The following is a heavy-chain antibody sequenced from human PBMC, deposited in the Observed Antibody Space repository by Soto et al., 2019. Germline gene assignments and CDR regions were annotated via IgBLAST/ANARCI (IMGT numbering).Heavy chain of an antibody. Sequence: SETLSLTCTVSGDSISSYNLAWIRQPPGKGLEWIGYLYNAGSTIYNPSLKSRVTISVDMSQNQFSLNLNYVTAADTAVYYCARDLWGYCGTDCYPLDVWGQGTTVTVSS. CDR2: LYNAGST. J-gene: IGHJ6*02. CDR1: GDSISSYN. D-gene: IGHD2-21*02. V-gene: IGHV4-59*01. CDR3: ARDLWGYCGTDCYPLDV.